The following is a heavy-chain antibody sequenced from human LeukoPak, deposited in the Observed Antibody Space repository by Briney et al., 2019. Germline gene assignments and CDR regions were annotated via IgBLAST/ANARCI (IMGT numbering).Heavy chain of an antibody. CDR2: IRSKANSYAT. Sequence: GGSLRLSCAASGFTFSGSAMHWVRQASGKGLEWVGRIRSKANSYATAYAASVKGRFTISRDDSKNTAYLQMNSLKTEDTDVYYCTSLGGFGGVIVSNYWGQGTLVTVSS. CDR1: GFTFSGSA. J-gene: IGHJ4*02. CDR3: TSLGGFGGVIVSNY. D-gene: IGHD3-16*02. V-gene: IGHV3-73*01.